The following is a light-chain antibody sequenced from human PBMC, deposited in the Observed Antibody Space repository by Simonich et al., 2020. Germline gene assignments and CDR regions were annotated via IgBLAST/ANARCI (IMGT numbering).Light chain of an antibody. V-gene: IGLV1-40*01. J-gene: IGLJ2*01. CDR3: QSYDSSHVV. CDR2: GNS. CDR1: SSNIGAGYG. Sequence: QSVLTQPPSVSGAPGQRVTISCTGSSSNIGAGYGVHWYQQLPGTAPKLLIYGNSKRPSGVPDRFSGSKSGTSASLAITGLQAEDEADYYCQSYDSSHVVFGGGTKLTVL.